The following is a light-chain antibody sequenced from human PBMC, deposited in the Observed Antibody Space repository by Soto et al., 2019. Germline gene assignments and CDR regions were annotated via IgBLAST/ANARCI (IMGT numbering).Light chain of an antibody. Sequence: IQMTPSLSTVSGHVSDRVPMTCRASQTISSMLAWYQQKPGQAPKLLIYKASTLKSGVPSRFSGSVSGTEFTLTSSGRQPDHFATYYGQHDNSYSGAFGQGTRV. J-gene: IGKJ1*01. CDR1: QTISSM. V-gene: IGKV1-5*03. CDR3: QHDNSYSGA. CDR2: KAS.